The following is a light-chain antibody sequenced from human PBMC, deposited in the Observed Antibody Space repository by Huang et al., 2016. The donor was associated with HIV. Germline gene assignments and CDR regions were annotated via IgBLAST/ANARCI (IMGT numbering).Light chain of an antibody. Sequence: EIVLTQSPATLSLSPGERATLSCRASQSVSSYLAWYQQKPGQAPRLLIYDAYNRATGSPARFSGSGSGTDFTLTISSREPEDFAVYYCQQRSNWPPAFGQGTRLEIK. V-gene: IGKV3-11*01. CDR3: QQRSNWPPA. CDR2: DAY. J-gene: IGKJ5*01. CDR1: QSVSSY.